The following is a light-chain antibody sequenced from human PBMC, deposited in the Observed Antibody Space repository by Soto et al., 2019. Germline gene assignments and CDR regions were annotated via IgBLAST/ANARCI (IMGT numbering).Light chain of an antibody. V-gene: IGLV2-23*01. CDR2: EDT. CDR1: SSDVGSYNL. Sequence: QSALTQPASVSGSPGQSITISCTGTSSDVGSYNLVSWYQQHPGKAPKLMIYEDTKRPSGVSNRFSGSKSANTASLTISGLQPEDEADYFCCSYGGRSTYVFGTGTK. CDR3: CSYGGRSTYV. J-gene: IGLJ1*01.